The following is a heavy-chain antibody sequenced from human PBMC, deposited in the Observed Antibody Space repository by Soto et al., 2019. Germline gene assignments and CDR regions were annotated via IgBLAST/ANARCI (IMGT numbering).Heavy chain of an antibody. Sequence: QVQLVQSGAEVKKPGASVKVSCKASGYTFTTYTMHWVRQAPGQRLEWMGWINAGNGNTKYSQKFQGRVTITRDTPARTAYMELSSLRSEDTAVDYCARYHYDGSGSYNYFDYWGQGTLVTVSS. CDR1: GYTFTTYT. CDR2: INAGNGNT. J-gene: IGHJ4*02. V-gene: IGHV1-3*01. D-gene: IGHD3-10*01. CDR3: ARYHYDGSGSYNYFDY.